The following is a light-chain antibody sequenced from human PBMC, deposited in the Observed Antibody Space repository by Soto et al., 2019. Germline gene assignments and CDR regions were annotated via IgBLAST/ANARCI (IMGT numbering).Light chain of an antibody. J-gene: IGKJ5*01. Sequence: ELVMTQSPATLSVSPGERATLSCRASQSVSSNLAWYQQKPGQAPRLLIYGASNRATGIPERFSGSGSGTDFTLTISSLEPEDFSVYYCQQYGTSPITFGQGTRLEIK. CDR3: QQYGTSPIT. V-gene: IGKV3-20*01. CDR1: QSVSSN. CDR2: GAS.